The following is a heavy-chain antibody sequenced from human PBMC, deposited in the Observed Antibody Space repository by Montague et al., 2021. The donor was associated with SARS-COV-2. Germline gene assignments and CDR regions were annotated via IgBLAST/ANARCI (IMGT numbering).Heavy chain of an antibody. J-gene: IGHJ4*02. CDR3: ARPSSGYGYYFDY. CDR1: GFTFSSYA. CDR2: ISYDGSNK. Sequence: SLRLFCAASGFTFSSYAMHWVRQAPGKGLEWVAVISYDGSNKYYADSVKGRFTISRDNSKNTLYLQMNSLRAEDTAVYYCARPSSGYGYYFDYWGQGTLVTVSS. D-gene: IGHD5-12*01. V-gene: IGHV3-30-3*01.